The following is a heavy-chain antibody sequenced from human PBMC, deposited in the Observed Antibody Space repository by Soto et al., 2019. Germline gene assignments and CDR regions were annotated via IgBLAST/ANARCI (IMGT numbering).Heavy chain of an antibody. CDR3: ARDFGYGGNDPDAFDI. CDR2: ISAYNGNT. CDR1: GYTFTSYG. V-gene: IGHV1-18*04. D-gene: IGHD4-17*01. J-gene: IGHJ3*02. Sequence: WASVKVSCKASGYTFTSYGISWVRQAPGQGLEWMGWISAYNGNTNYAQKLQGRVTMTTDTSTSTAYMELRSLRSDDTAVYYCARDFGYGGNDPDAFDIWGQGTMVTVSS.